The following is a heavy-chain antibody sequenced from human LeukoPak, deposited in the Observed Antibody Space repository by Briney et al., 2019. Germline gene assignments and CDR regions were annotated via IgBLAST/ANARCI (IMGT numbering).Heavy chain of an antibody. CDR1: GFTFSSYG. CDR3: ARDTYSYFDY. V-gene: IGHV3-33*05. D-gene: IGHD2-21*01. Sequence: GGSLRLSCATSGFTFSSYGMHWVRQAPGKGLEWVAVISYDGSNKYYADSVKGRLTISRDNSKNTLYLQMDSLRAEDTAVFYCARDTYSYFDYWGQGTLVTVSS. J-gene: IGHJ4*02. CDR2: ISYDGSNK.